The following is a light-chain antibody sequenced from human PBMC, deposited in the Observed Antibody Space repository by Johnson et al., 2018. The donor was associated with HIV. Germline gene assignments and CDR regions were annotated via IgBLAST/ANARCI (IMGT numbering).Light chain of an antibody. V-gene: IGLV1-51*01. CDR3: GTWDNSLTAYV. Sequence: QSVLTQPPSVSAAPGQRVTISCSGSSSNIGDNYVSWYQQFPERAPKLLIYDNTKRPSGIPARFSGSTSDASATLAITALQTGDEADYYCGTWDNSLTAYVFGTGTKVTV. CDR1: SSNIGDNY. J-gene: IGLJ1*01. CDR2: DNT.